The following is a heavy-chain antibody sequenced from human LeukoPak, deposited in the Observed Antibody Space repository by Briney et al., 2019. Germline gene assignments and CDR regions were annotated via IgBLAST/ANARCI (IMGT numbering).Heavy chain of an antibody. D-gene: IGHD1-26*01. V-gene: IGHV3-23*01. CDR1: GFTFNDYA. CDR2: ISGSGGRT. J-gene: IGHJ1*01. CDR3: AKDPDGYSGSLSSFSAH. Sequence: PGGSLRLSCAAPGFTFNDYAMSWVRQAPGKGLEWVSGISGSGGRTYYADSVKGRFIITRYNSKNTLYLQMNSLRAEDTAVYYCAKDPDGYSGSLSSFSAHWGQGTLVTVSS.